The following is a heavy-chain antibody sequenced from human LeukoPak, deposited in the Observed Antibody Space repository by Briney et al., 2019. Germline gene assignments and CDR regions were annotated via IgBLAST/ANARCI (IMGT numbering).Heavy chain of an antibody. D-gene: IGHD6-13*01. CDR1: GGSMSDSY. CDR3: AREGASWSAFDD. Sequence: SETLSLTCNVSGGSMSDSYWTWIRQSPGKGLEWIGNVSYTGSTSYNPSLKSRIIISLDTSKDQFSLKVISVTAADTAVYYCAREGASWSAFDDWGQGALVTVSS. V-gene: IGHV4-59*01. CDR2: VSYTGST. J-gene: IGHJ4*02.